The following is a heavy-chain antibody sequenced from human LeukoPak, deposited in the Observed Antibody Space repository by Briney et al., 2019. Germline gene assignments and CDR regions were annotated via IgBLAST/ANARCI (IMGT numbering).Heavy chain of an antibody. J-gene: IGHJ4*02. Sequence: GGSLRLSCAVSGFPFSVYYMSWIRQAPGKGLEWISYIGLNGYPLDYADSVKGRFPISRDNANNLLYLDMSSLRAEDTAVYYCARKDFSSGSFNYWGQGSLVTVSS. CDR1: GFPFSVYY. CDR3: ARKDFSSGSFNY. CDR2: IGLNGYPL. V-gene: IGHV3-11*04. D-gene: IGHD3-22*01.